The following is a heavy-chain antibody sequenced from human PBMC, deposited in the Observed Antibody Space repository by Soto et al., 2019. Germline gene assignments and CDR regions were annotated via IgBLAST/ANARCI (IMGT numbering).Heavy chain of an antibody. CDR3: AKGTTVTPWRYLDL. CDR2: VSYDGDYQ. J-gene: IGHJ2*01. V-gene: IGHV3-30*18. CDR1: RFRFSSYG. D-gene: IGHD4-17*01. Sequence: EQLVESGGGVVQPGKSLRLSCAAARFRFSSYGMHWVRQAPGKGLEWMAVVSYDGDYQYYADSVKGRFTISRDNSKSTLYLQMDSLRPEDTAVYYCAKGTTVTPWRYLDLWGPGTLVTVSS.